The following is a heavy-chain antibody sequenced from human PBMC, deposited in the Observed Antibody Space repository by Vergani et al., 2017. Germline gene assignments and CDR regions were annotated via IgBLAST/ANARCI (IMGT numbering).Heavy chain of an antibody. CDR2: NIPIFGTA. CDR1: GGTFSSYA. CDR3: ATLNSSGWYNYYYYYGMDV. D-gene: IGHD6-19*01. Sequence: QVQLVQSGAEVKKPGSSVKVSCKASGGTFSSYAISWVRQAPGQGLEWMGRNIPIFGTANYAEKYQGRVTITADESTSTAYMELSSLRSEDTAVYYCATLNSSGWYNYYYYYGMDVWGQGTTVTVSS. J-gene: IGHJ6*02. V-gene: IGHV1-69*18.